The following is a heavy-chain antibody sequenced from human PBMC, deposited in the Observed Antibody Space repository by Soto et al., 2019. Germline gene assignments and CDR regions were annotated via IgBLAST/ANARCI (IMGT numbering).Heavy chain of an antibody. CDR2: MNPYGSET. J-gene: IGHJ4*02. CDR3: ARDPSFGALDY. Sequence: PGGSLRLSCAASEFTFSNSWMAWVRQAPGKGLEWVGDMNPYGSETYYVDSEKGRFTVSRDNAKNSLYLQMNSLTAEDTAVYYCARDPSFGALDYWGLGTLVTVSS. CDR1: EFTFSNSW. D-gene: IGHD3-10*01. V-gene: IGHV3-7*01.